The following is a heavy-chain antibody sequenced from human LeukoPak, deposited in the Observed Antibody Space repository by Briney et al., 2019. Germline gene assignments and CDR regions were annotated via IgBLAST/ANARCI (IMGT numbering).Heavy chain of an antibody. Sequence: SETLSLTCTVSGGSVNSNSYYWGWIRQPPGKSLEWIASIYYSGNSYYNPSLKSRVTMSVDTSKNQFSLKLSSVTAADTAVYYCARDELGSWYSIDYWGQGTLVTVSS. CDR3: ARDELGSWYSIDY. CDR1: GGSVNSNSYY. V-gene: IGHV4-39*07. D-gene: IGHD6-13*01. CDR2: IYYSGNS. J-gene: IGHJ4*02.